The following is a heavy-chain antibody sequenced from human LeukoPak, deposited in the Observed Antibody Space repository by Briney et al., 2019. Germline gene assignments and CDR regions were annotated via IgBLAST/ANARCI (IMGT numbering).Heavy chain of an antibody. J-gene: IGHJ5*02. D-gene: IGHD6-19*01. CDR2: MNPNSGNT. V-gene: IGHV1-8*01. CDR1: EYTFTSYD. CDR3: ARRIGIAVAPVP. Sequence: ASVKVSCKASEYTFTSYDINWVRQATGQGLEWMGWMNPNSGNTGYAQKFQGRVTMTRNTSISTAYMELSSLRSEDTAVYYCARRIGIAVAPVPWGQGTLVTVSS.